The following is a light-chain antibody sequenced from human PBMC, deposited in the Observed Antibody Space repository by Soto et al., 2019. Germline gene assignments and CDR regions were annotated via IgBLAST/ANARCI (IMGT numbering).Light chain of an antibody. J-gene: IGLJ1*01. CDR3: QSYDSSLSGYV. CDR2: SYT. CDR1: TSNIGAGYH. Sequence: QSVLTQPPSVSGAPGQRVTISCIGSTSNIGAGYHVHWYQHLPGTAPKLLIYSYTNRPSGVPDRFSGSKSGTSASLAITGLQAEDEADYYCQSYDSSLSGYVFGTGTKVTVL. V-gene: IGLV1-40*01.